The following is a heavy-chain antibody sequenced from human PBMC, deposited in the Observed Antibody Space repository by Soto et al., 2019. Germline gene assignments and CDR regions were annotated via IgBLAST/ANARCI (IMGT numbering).Heavy chain of an antibody. D-gene: IGHD3-3*01. CDR3: ARARRDFWSGYYLPFAY. J-gene: IGHJ4*01. Sequence: PGGSLRLSCAASGFTFSSYWMSWVRQAPGKGLEWVANIKQDGSEKYYVDSVKGRFTISRDNAKNSLYLQMNSLRAEDTAVYYCARARRDFWSGYYLPFAYWRHGTLVTVSS. V-gene: IGHV3-7*03. CDR1: GFTFSSYW. CDR2: IKQDGSEK.